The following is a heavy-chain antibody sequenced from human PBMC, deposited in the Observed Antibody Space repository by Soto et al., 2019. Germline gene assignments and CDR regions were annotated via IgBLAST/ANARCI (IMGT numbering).Heavy chain of an antibody. CDR2: IHYTGST. J-gene: IGHJ6*02. CDR3: AIDSSPIAVAGLDYCYSMDV. V-gene: IGHV4-59*01. D-gene: IGHD6-13*01. Sequence: QVQLQESGPGLVKPSETLSLTCSVSHGSISDYYWCWIRQPPRQGLQWIGIIHYTGSTHYNPSLSSRPTISLDTSKIHFSIKLRSVTAADTAKYYCAIDSSPIAVAGLDYCYSMDVWGPGATVTVSS. CDR1: HGSISDYY.